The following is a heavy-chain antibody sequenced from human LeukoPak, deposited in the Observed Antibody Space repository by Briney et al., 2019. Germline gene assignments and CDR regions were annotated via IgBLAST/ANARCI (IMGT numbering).Heavy chain of an antibody. V-gene: IGHV4-38-2*01. CDR3: ARNVTAGFFDF. J-gene: IGHJ4*02. CDR1: GSSITSDFV. CDR2: IYYSWGM. D-gene: IGHD3-10*01. Sequence: SETLSLTCAVSGSSITSDFVWGWIRQPPGKGLEWIATIYYSWGMYFNPSLKSRVTISLDASKNQFSLKMTSLTAADTAIYYCARNVTAGFFDFWGQGILVTVSS.